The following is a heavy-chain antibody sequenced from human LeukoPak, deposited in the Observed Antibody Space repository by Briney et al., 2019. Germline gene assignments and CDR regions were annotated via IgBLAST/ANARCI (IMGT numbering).Heavy chain of an antibody. J-gene: IGHJ5*01. V-gene: IGHV4-59*08. CDR2: IRSTGAT. Sequence: SETLSLTCTVSGDFITDYYWSWVRQSPMKRLEWIAYIRSTGATNYSPSLRSRVTISMDTSKNQFSLKLTSVTAADTAVYFCARHFSYGPASYPLDSWGQGILVTVSS. CDR1: GDFITDYY. D-gene: IGHD3-10*01. CDR3: ARHFSYGPASYPLDS.